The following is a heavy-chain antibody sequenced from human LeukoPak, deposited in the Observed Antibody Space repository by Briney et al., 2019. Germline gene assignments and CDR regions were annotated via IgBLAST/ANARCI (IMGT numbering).Heavy chain of an antibody. CDR2: IIPILGIA. V-gene: IGHV1-69*04. Sequence: SVKVSCKASGYTFSSYGISWVRQAPGQGLEWMGRIIPILGIANYAQKFQGRVTITADKSTSTAYMELSSLRSEDTAVYYCARDKELRFLEFDPWGQGTLVTVSS. D-gene: IGHD3-3*01. CDR3: ARDKELRFLEFDP. J-gene: IGHJ5*02. CDR1: GYTFSSYG.